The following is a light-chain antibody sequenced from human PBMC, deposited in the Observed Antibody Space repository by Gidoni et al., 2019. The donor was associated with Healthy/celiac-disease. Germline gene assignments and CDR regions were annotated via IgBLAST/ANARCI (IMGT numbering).Light chain of an antibody. CDR1: QSVSSC. CDR2: DAS. V-gene: IGKV3-11*01. CDR3: QQRSNWPLWT. J-gene: IGKJ1*01. Sequence: IVSTQSPATLSLSPGERATLSCRASQSVSSCLAWYQQKPGQAPRLLIYDASNRATSIPARFSGGGSGADFTLTISSLEPEDFAVYYCQQRSNWPLWTFGQGTKVEIK.